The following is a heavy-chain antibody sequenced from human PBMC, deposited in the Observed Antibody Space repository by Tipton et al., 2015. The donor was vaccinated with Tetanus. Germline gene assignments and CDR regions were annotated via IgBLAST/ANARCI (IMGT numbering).Heavy chain of an antibody. D-gene: IGHD6-19*01. CDR3: ARDRAVPVQAYGADV. CDR2: ISPFTGDT. CDR1: GYTFTHYG. J-gene: IGHJ6*02. V-gene: IGHV1-18*01. Sequence: QVQLVQSGAEVKKPGASVKVSCKASGYTFTHYGISWVRQAPGQGLEWVGWISPFTGDTEYAQNLQDRLILTTDTSTATAYVEVRSLTSDDAAVYCGARDRAVPVQAYGADVWGQGTSVTVSS.